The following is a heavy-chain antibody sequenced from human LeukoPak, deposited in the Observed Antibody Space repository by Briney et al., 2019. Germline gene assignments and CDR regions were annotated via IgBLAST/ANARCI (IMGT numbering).Heavy chain of an antibody. V-gene: IGHV1-18*01. CDR2: ISAYNGNT. CDR1: GYTFTSYG. CDR3: ARDSRYDFWSGYYSSPSNYGMDV. J-gene: IGHJ6*02. D-gene: IGHD3-3*01. Sequence: ASVKVSCKASGYTFTSYGISWVRQAPGQGLEWMGWISAYNGNTNYAQKLQGRVTMTTDTSTSTAYMELRSLRSDDRAVYYCARDSRYDFWSGYYSSPSNYGMDVWGQGTTVTVSS.